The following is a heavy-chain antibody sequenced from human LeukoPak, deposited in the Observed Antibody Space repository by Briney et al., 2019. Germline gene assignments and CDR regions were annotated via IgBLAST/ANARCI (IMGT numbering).Heavy chain of an antibody. CDR2: IIGNGGWA. J-gene: IGHJ3*01. CDR1: GLTFSSYA. Sequence: GGSLRLSCAASGLTFSSYAMMWLRQAPGKGLEWVSAIIGNGGWALYADSVKGRFTISRDNTKNTLYLQMSSLRAEDTAVYYCAKDPNGDYIGAFDFWGQGTMVTVSS. CDR3: AKDPNGDYIGAFDF. D-gene: IGHD4-17*01. V-gene: IGHV3-23*01.